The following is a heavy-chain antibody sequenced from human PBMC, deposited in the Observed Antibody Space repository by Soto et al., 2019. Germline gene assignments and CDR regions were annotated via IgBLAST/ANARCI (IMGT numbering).Heavy chain of an antibody. CDR3: ARHVSAMVRGLRPFFDY. CDR2: IYYSGST. Sequence: SETLSLTCTVSGGSISSSSYYWGWIRQPPGKGLEWIGSIYYSGSTYYNPSLKSRVTISVDTSNNQFSLKLSSVTAADTAVYYCARHVSAMVRGLRPFFDYWGQGTLVTVSS. J-gene: IGHJ4*02. V-gene: IGHV4-39*01. D-gene: IGHD3-10*01. CDR1: GGSISSSSYY.